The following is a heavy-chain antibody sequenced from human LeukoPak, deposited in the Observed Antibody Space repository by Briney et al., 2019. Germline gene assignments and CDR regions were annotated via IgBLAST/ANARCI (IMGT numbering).Heavy chain of an antibody. V-gene: IGHV4-34*01. CDR3: ASDTVEMATVPLGY. CDR1: GGSFTYYY. J-gene: IGHJ4*02. Sequence: SETLSLTCALYGGSFTYYYWAWIRQPPGKGLEWIGEINHAGTADYNPSLKSRVTISVDTSKNQFSLKQSSVTAADTAVYYCASDTVEMATVPLGYWGQGTLVTVSS. CDR2: INHAGTA. D-gene: IGHD5-24*01.